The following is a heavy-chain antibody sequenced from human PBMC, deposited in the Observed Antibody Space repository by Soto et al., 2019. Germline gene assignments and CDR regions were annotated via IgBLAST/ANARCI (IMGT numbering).Heavy chain of an antibody. CDR2: INPNSGGT. CDR3: ARSSGRVFRYFVLNYYGMDV. Sequence: ASVKVSCKASGYTFTGYYMHWVRQAPGQGLEWRGWINPNSGGTNYAQNFQGWVTMTRDTSISTAYMELSRLRSDDTAVYYCARSSGRVFRYFVLNYYGMDVWGQGTTVTVSS. J-gene: IGHJ6*02. CDR1: GYTFTGYY. D-gene: IGHD3-9*01. V-gene: IGHV1-2*04.